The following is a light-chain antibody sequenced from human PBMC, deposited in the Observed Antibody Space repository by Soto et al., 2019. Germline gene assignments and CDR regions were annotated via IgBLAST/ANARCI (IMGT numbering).Light chain of an antibody. V-gene: IGKV3-15*01. J-gene: IGKJ2*01. CDR1: QSVASN. CDR3: QRYHNWPPQYT. Sequence: IVMTQSPASLSVSPGDGATPSCRASQSVASNVAWYQQKPGQGPRLLIHGASTRAAGVPARFSGSGSGTDFTLTISSLHAEDFAVYYCQRYHNWPPQYTFGQGTKLQIK. CDR2: GAS.